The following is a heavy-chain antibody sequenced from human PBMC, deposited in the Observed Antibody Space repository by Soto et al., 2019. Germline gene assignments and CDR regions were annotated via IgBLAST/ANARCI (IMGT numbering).Heavy chain of an antibody. CDR2: INSDGSDT. CDR3: AREGGPYCSSSSCQRPLNY. V-gene: IGHV3-74*01. D-gene: IGHD2-2*01. J-gene: IGHJ4*02. Sequence: GGSLRLSCEASGFSLSSHWMHWVRQVPRKGLVWVSRINSDGSDTSYADSVKGRFTISRDNAKNTLYLQLNSLRVEDTAVYYCAREGGPYCSSSSCQRPLNYWGQGSLVTVSS. CDR1: GFSLSSHW.